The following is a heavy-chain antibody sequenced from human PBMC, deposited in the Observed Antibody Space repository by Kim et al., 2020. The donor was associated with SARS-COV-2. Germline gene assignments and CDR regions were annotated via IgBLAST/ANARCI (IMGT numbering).Heavy chain of an antibody. Sequence: GGSLRLSCAASGFTFDDYAMHWVRQAPGKGLEWVSGISWNSGSIGYADSVKGRFTISRDNAKNSLYLQMNSLRAEDTALYYCAKDIARNYDILTGLFDYWGQGTLVTVSS. J-gene: IGHJ4*02. D-gene: IGHD3-9*01. CDR1: GFTFDDYA. CDR3: AKDIARNYDILTGLFDY. CDR2: ISWNSGSI. V-gene: IGHV3-9*01.